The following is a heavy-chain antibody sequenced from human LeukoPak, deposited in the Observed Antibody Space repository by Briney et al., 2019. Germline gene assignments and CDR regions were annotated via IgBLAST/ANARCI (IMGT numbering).Heavy chain of an antibody. Sequence: PSETLSLTCSVSGGSISSYYWSWIRQPPGKGLEWIGYIYYSGSTNYNPSLKSRVTISVDTSKNQFSLKLSSVTAADTAVYYCARIFYDSSGYYFGNWGQGTLVTVSS. CDR1: GGSISSYY. CDR2: IYYSGST. D-gene: IGHD3-22*01. J-gene: IGHJ4*02. CDR3: ARIFYDSSGYYFGN. V-gene: IGHV4-59*12.